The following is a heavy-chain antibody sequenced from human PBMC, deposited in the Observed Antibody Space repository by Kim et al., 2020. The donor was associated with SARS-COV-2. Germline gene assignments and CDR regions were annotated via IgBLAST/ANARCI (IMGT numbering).Heavy chain of an antibody. CDR2: IIPIFGTA. J-gene: IGHJ6*02. CDR3: ASRSGSYYNVPISYYYYGMDV. CDR1: GGTFSSYA. D-gene: IGHD3-10*01. V-gene: IGHV1-69*13. Sequence: SVKVSCKASGGTFSSYAISWVRQAPGQGLEWMGGIIPIFGTANYAQKFQGRVTITADESTSTAYMELSSLRSEDTAVYYCASRSGSYYNVPISYYYYGMDVWGQGTTVTVSS.